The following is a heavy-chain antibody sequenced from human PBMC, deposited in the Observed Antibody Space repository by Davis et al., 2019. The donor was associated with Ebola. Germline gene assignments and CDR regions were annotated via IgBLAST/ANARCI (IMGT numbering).Heavy chain of an antibody. CDR3: AVVVVTAINY. D-gene: IGHD2-21*02. CDR2: IYYSGST. Sequence: GSLRLSCTVSGGSISSSSYYWGWIRQPPGKGLEWIGSIYYSGSTYYNPSLKSRVTISVDTSKNQFSLKLSSVTAADTAVYYCAVVVVTAINYWGQGTLVTVSS. J-gene: IGHJ4*02. CDR1: GGSISSSSYY. V-gene: IGHV4-39*01.